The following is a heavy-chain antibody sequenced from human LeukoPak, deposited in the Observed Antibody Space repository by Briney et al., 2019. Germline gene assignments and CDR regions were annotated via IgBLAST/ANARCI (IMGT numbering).Heavy chain of an antibody. D-gene: IGHD3-10*01. Sequence: PGRSLRLSCAASGFTFSSYGMHWVRQAPGKGLEWVAVISYDGSNKYYADSVKGRFSISRDNSKNTLYLQMNSLRAEDTAVYYCAKDRYGSTFDYWGQGTLVTVSS. V-gene: IGHV3-30*18. CDR1: GFTFSSYG. J-gene: IGHJ4*02. CDR2: ISYDGSNK. CDR3: AKDRYGSTFDY.